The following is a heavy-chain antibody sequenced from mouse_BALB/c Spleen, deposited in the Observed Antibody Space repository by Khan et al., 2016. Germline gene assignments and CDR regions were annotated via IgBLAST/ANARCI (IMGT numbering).Heavy chain of an antibody. D-gene: IGHD1-1*01. Sequence: VQLQESGAELMKPGASVKISCKATGYTFSSYWIEWVKQRPGHGLEWIGEILPGSGSNNYNEKFKGKATFTADTSSNTAYMQLSSLTSEDSAVXYCARGNDYGSSSWFGYWGQGTLVTVSA. CDR3: ARGNDYGSSSWFGY. V-gene: IGHV1-9*01. CDR2: ILPGSGSN. J-gene: IGHJ3*01. CDR1: GYTFSSYW.